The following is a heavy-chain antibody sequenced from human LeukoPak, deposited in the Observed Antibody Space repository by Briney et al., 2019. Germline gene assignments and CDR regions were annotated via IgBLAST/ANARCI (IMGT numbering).Heavy chain of an antibody. CDR1: GFSFSSFA. CDR3: ARGQEFDDGVFDS. CDR2: IRSNGATA. J-gene: IGHJ4*02. V-gene: IGHV3-23*01. Sequence: GGSLRLSCAASGFSFSSFAMTWVRQAPGKGLEWVSTIRSNGATAYNADSVKGRFTISRDNSENTVYLQMNSLRVEDMAIYYCARGQEFDDGVFDSWGQGTLVTVSS. D-gene: IGHD1-1*01.